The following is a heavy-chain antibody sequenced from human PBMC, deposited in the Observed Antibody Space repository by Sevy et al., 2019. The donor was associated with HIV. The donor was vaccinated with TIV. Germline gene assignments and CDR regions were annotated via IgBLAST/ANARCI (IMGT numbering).Heavy chain of an antibody. CDR2: INRSGST. CDR1: DGSFSAYY. CDR3: ARQGGIVIVPATMPRNWFDP. D-gene: IGHD2-2*01. Sequence: SETLSLTCAVYDGSFSAYYWSWIRQSPGKGLEWIGEINRSGSTSYNPSLNTRVTISIDTSKNQFSLNLTSVTAADTAVYYCARQGGIVIVPATMPRNWFDPWGQGSLVTVSS. J-gene: IGHJ5*02. V-gene: IGHV4-34*01.